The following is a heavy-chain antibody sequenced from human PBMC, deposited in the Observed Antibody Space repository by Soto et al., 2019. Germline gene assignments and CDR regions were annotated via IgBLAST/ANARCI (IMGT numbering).Heavy chain of an antibody. V-gene: IGHV4-59*01. Sequence: PSETLSLTCTVSGGSISSYYWSWVRQPPGKGLEWIGYIYYSGSTNYNPSLKSRVTISVDTSKNQFSLKLSSVTAADTAVYYCGRGGIVGATHWFDPWGQGTLVTVSS. CDR3: GRGGIVGATHWFDP. J-gene: IGHJ5*02. CDR2: IYYSGST. D-gene: IGHD1-26*01. CDR1: GGSISSYY.